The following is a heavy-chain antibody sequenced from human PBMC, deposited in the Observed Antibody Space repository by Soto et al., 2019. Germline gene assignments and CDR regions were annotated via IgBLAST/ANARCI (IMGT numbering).Heavy chain of an antibody. D-gene: IGHD2-15*01. V-gene: IGHV4-31*03. J-gene: IGHJ6*02. CDR1: GGSISSGGYY. CDR3: AREGSYKNYYYYGMDV. Sequence: SETLSLTCTVSGGSISSGGYYWSWIRQHPGTGLEWIGHISYSASTYYNTSLKSRVTISVDTSKNQFSPKLSSVTAADTAVYYCAREGSYKNYYYYGMDVWGQGTTVTVSS. CDR2: ISYSAST.